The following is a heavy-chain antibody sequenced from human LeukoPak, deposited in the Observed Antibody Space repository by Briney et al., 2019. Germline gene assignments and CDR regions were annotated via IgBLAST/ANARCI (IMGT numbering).Heavy chain of an antibody. Sequence: ASVKVSCKASGYTFTSYDINWVRQATGQGLEWMGWMNPNSGNTGYAQKFQGRVTITRNTAISTAYMKLSSLRSEDTAVFYCARGRRYSYGNYYFDYWGQGNLVTVSS. J-gene: IGHJ4*02. V-gene: IGHV1-8*03. CDR1: GYTFTSYD. CDR2: MNPNSGNT. CDR3: ARGRRYSYGNYYFDY. D-gene: IGHD5-18*01.